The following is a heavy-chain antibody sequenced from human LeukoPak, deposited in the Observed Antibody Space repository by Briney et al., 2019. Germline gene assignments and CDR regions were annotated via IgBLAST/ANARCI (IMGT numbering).Heavy chain of an antibody. V-gene: IGHV3-21*01. CDR3: ARDKAIVGATFADY. CDR2: ISSSSSYI. D-gene: IGHD1-26*01. J-gene: IGHJ4*02. Sequence: PGGSLRLSCAASGFTFGSYSMNWVRQAPGKGLEWVSSISSSSSYIYYADSVKGRFTISRDNAKNSLYLQMNSLRAEDTAVYYCARDKAIVGATFADYWGQGTLVTVSS. CDR1: GFTFGSYS.